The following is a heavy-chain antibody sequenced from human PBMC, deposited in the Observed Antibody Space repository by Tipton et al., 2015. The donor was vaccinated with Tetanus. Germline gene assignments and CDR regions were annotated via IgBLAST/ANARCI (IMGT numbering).Heavy chain of an antibody. J-gene: IGHJ4*02. V-gene: IGHV4-39*01. Sequence: TLSLTCTVSGGSISSSYYYWGWIRQPPGKGLEWIGSLDYSGNTYYNSSLMSRVTISVDTSKNLFSLRLNSVTAVDTAVYYCAKSDRVTRTSWYFHYWGQGTLVTVSS. CDR1: GGSISSSYYY. CDR3: AKSDRVTRTSWYFHY. D-gene: IGHD2-2*01. CDR2: LDYSGNT.